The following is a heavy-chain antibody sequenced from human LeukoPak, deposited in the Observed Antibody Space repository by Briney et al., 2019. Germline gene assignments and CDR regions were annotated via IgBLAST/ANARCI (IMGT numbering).Heavy chain of an antibody. CDR3: AKWLTPIDY. CDR1: GFTFTSYA. Sequence: GGSLRLSCAAYGFTFTSYAMSLVRQAPGKGLEWVSAISGSGGSTYYADSVKGRFTISRDNSKNTLHLQMNSLRAEDTAVYYCAKWLTPIDYWGQGTQVTVSS. D-gene: IGHD3-16*01. CDR2: ISGSGGST. V-gene: IGHV3-23*01. J-gene: IGHJ4*02.